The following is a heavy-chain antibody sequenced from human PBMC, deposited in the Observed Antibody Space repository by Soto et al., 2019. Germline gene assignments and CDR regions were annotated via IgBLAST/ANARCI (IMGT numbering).Heavy chain of an antibody. CDR1: GGSISSGGYY. CDR3: ARAPFRTTIIVVADEYYFDH. J-gene: IGHJ4*02. D-gene: IGHD3-22*01. Sequence: SETLSLTCTVSGGSISSGGYYWSWIRQHPGKGLEWIGYIYYSGSTYYNPSLKSRVTISVDTSKNQFSLKLSSVTAADTAVYYCARAPFRTTIIVVADEYYFDHWGQGTLVTVSS. V-gene: IGHV4-31*03. CDR2: IYYSGST.